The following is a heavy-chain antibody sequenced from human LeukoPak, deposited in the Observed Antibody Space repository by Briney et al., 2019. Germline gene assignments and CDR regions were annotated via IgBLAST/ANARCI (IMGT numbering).Heavy chain of an antibody. CDR2: ISGSGGST. D-gene: IGHD3-9*01. V-gene: IGHV3-23*01. CDR3: SHYDILTGYVFDP. J-gene: IGHJ5*02. Sequence: TGGSLRLSCAASGFTFSSYAMSWVRQAPGKGLEWVSAISGSGGSTYYADSMKGRFTISRDNSKNTLYLQMNSLRAEDTAVYYCSHYDILTGYVFDPWGQGTLVTVSS. CDR1: GFTFSSYA.